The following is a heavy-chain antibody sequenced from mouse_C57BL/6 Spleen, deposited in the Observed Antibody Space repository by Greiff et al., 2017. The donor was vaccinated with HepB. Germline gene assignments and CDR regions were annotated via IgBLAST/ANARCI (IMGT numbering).Heavy chain of an antibody. CDR2: IRNKANNHAT. CDR3: TRRNYDYDAGGSWFAY. Sequence: DVMLVESGGGLVQPGGSMKLSCAASGFTFSDAWMDWVRQSPEKGLEWVAEIRNKANNHATYYAESVKGRFTISRDDSKSSVYLQMNSLRAEDTGSYYCTRRNYDYDAGGSWFAYWGQGTLVTVSA. V-gene: IGHV6-6*01. CDR1: GFTFSDAW. J-gene: IGHJ3*01. D-gene: IGHD2-4*01.